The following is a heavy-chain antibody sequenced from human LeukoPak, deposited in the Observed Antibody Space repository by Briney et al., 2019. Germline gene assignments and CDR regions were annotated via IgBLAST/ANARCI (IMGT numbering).Heavy chain of an antibody. Sequence: PGGSLRLSCAASGFTFSNYSMNWVRQAPGKGLEWVSSISSFGIYMFYADSVKGRFTISRDNAKNSLYLQMNSLRAEDTAVYYCARDRDDSSGWLWLPFDYWGQGTLVTVSS. V-gene: IGHV3-21*01. J-gene: IGHJ4*02. CDR2: ISSFGIYM. CDR1: GFTFSNYS. D-gene: IGHD6-19*01. CDR3: ARDRDDSSGWLWLPFDY.